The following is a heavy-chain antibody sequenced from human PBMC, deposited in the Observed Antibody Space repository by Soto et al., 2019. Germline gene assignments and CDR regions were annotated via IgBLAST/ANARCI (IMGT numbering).Heavy chain of an antibody. CDR3: ARAYSSSWSAFDY. CDR1: GFTFSSYG. Sequence: QVQLVESGGGVVQPGRSLRLSCAASGFTFSSYGMHWVRQAPGKGLEWVAVIWYDGSNKYYADSVKGRFTISRDNSKNKLYLQMNSLRAEDTAVYYCARAYSSSWSAFDYWGQGTLVTVSS. V-gene: IGHV3-33*01. CDR2: IWYDGSNK. D-gene: IGHD6-13*01. J-gene: IGHJ4*02.